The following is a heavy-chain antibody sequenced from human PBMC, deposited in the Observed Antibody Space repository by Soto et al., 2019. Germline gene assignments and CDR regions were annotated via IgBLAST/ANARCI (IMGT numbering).Heavy chain of an antibody. CDR3: ARGSSTTPTSYGYLAY. CDR2: ISAYNGNT. J-gene: IGHJ4*02. D-gene: IGHD4-17*01. V-gene: IGHV1-18*01. Sequence: GASVKVSCKASGYTFTSYGISWVRQAPGQGLEWMGWISAYNGNTNYAQKLQGRVTMTTDTSTSTAYMELRSLRSDDTAVYYCARGSSTTPTSYGYLAYWGQGTLVTVSS. CDR1: GYTFTSYG.